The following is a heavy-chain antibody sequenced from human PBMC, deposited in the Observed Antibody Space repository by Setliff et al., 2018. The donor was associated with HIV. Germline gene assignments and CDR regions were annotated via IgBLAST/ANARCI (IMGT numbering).Heavy chain of an antibody. D-gene: IGHD1-26*01. J-gene: IGHJ6*03. CDR1: GYTFTNYD. CDR3: ASTAISGSYYSGPTYYYHYMDV. V-gene: IGHV1-8*02. CDR2: MHPNSGNT. Sequence: ASVKVSCKASGYTFTNYDINWVRQATGQGLEWMGWMHPNSGNTVYAQRFQGRVTLSRDISISTAYMELRGLTAEDTAVYYCASTAISGSYYSGPTYYYHYMDVWGKGTTVTVSS.